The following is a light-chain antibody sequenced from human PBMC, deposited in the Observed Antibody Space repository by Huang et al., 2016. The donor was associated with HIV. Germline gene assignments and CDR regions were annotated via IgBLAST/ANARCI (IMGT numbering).Light chain of an antibody. J-gene: IGKJ5*01. CDR2: AAS. V-gene: IGKV1-NL1*01. CDR1: QDIRSS. Sequence: DIQMTQSPSSLSASVGDRVTITCRASQDIRSSLAWYQQKPGKAPKRLLFAASSWESRGPSRCCGSGSGRDYTLTISSLQPEDFATYYYQQDYTTPRDTFGQGTRLEIK. CDR3: QQDYTTPRDT.